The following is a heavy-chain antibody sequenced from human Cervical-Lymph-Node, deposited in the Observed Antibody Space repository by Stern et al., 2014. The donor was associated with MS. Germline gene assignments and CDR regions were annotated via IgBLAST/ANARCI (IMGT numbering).Heavy chain of an antibody. V-gene: IGHV1-2*04. J-gene: IGHJ6*02. CDR1: GYTFTDYY. D-gene: IGHD1-1*01. CDR2: INPNNGGK. CDR3: ARASTTANNYYDGVDV. Sequence: VQLVESGAEVKNPGASVKVSCKASGYTFTDYYMQWMRQAPGQGLEWMGWINPNNGGKKSAQKFQGWVTMTRDTSANTAYMELSRLRSDDTAIYYCARASTTANNYYDGVDVWGQGTTVTVTS.